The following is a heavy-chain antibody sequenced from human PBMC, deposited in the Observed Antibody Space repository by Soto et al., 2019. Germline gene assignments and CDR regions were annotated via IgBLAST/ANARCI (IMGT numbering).Heavy chain of an antibody. CDR2: INHSGSS. D-gene: IGHD1-26*01. J-gene: IGHJ4*02. CDR1: GGSFSGYI. Sequence: SETLSLTSAVSGGSFSGYIWTWIRQTTGKGLQWIGQINHSGSSIYNPSLKNRVTISTMSNNKFSLELSSVTAADTAVYYCTRGLFSGSSYSGSWYYFDSWGQGTMVTVAS. V-gene: IGHV4-34*01. CDR3: TRGLFSGSSYSGSWYYFDS.